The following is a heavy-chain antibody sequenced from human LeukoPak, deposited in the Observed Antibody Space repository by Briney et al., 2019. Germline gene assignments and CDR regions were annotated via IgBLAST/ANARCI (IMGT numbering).Heavy chain of an antibody. CDR3: AREASGSSDFDY. D-gene: IGHD3-10*01. CDR1: GGSISSSDYY. Sequence: SQTLSLACTVSGGSISSSDYYWSWIRQHPGKGLEWIGYIYYSGSTYYNPSLKSRVTISVDTSKNQFSLKLSSVTAADTAVYYCAREASGSSDFDYWGQGTLVSDSS. V-gene: IGHV4-30-4*01. CDR2: IYYSGST. J-gene: IGHJ4*02.